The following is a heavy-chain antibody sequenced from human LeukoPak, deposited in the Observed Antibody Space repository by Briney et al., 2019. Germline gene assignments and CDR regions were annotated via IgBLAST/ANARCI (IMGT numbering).Heavy chain of an antibody. J-gene: IGHJ4*02. V-gene: IGHV1-69*06. CDR2: IIPIFGTA. D-gene: IGHD5-24*01. Sequence: ASVKVSCKASGGTFSSYAISWVRQAPGQGLEWMGGIIPIFGTANYAQKFQGRVTITADKSTSTAYMELSSLRSEDTAVYYCASLRKDGYNTLDYWDQGTLVTVSS. CDR3: ASLRKDGYNTLDY. CDR1: GGTFSSYA.